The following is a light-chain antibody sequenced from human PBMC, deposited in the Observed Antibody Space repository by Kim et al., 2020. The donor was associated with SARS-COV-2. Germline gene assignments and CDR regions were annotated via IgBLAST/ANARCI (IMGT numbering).Light chain of an antibody. CDR1: QSVSSF. Sequence: WAPGERATLSCRARQSVSSFLAWYQQKPGQAPRLLVYDASTRATGIPARFSGSGSGTDFTLTISSLEPEDFAVYYCQQRSSWPWTFGQGTKVGIK. V-gene: IGKV3-11*01. CDR2: DAS. J-gene: IGKJ1*01. CDR3: QQRSSWPWT.